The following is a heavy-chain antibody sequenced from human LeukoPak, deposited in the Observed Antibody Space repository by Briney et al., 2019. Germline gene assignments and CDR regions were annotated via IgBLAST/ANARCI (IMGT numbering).Heavy chain of an antibody. Sequence: SETLSLTCTVSGGSISSSSYYWGWIRQPPGKGLEWIGSIYYSGSTYYNPSLKSRVTISVDTSKNQFSLKLSSVTAADTAVYYCAGHGYYDSSGYYSGYYGMDVWGQGTTVTVSS. J-gene: IGHJ6*02. CDR3: AGHGYYDSSGYYSGYYGMDV. CDR2: IYYSGST. CDR1: GGSISSSSYY. V-gene: IGHV4-39*01. D-gene: IGHD3-22*01.